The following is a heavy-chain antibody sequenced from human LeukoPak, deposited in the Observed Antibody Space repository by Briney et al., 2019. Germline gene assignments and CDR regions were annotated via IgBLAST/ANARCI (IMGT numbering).Heavy chain of an antibody. D-gene: IGHD3-22*01. CDR3: TTDENYYDSSGYDVFDY. J-gene: IGHJ4*02. Sequence: GGSLRLSCAASGFTFINYAMNWVRQAPGKGLEWVGRIKSKTDGGTTDYAAPVKGRFTISRDDSKNTLYLQMNSLKTEDTAVYYCTTDENYYDSSGYDVFDYWGQGTLVTVSS. V-gene: IGHV3-15*01. CDR2: IKSKTDGGTT. CDR1: GFTFINYA.